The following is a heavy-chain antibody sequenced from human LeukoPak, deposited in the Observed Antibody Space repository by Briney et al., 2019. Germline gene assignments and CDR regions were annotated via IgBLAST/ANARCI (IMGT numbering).Heavy chain of an antibody. CDR1: RYTFSSYD. D-gene: IGHD3-22*01. CDR3: ARLSQTPDYYSSGGYYYLGY. V-gene: IGHV1-8*01. CDR2: MNPNTGRT. Sequence: ASVKVSCKASRYTFSSYDINWVREAAGQGLEWMGWMNPNTGRTGFAQKFQGRLTMTRDTSISTAYMDLSSLRSEDTAVYYCARLSQTPDYYSSGGYYYLGYWGQGTPVTVSS. J-gene: IGHJ4*02.